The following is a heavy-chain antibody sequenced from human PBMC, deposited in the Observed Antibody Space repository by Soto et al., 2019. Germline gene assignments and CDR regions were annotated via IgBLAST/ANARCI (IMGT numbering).Heavy chain of an antibody. CDR2: INPADSDT. D-gene: IGHD6-19*01. CDR3: ARRSTSGWYFDY. V-gene: IGHV5-51*01. CDR1: VYGFTTYW. Sequence: PGESLKISCETFVYGFTTYWIAWVRQMPGKGLEWMGIINPADSDTRYSPSFQGQVTISADKYISTAYLQWSSLKASDTATYYCARRSTSGWYFDYWGQGTPVTVSS. J-gene: IGHJ4*02.